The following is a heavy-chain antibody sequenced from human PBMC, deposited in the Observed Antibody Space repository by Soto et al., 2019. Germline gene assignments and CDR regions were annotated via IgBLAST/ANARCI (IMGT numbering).Heavy chain of an antibody. V-gene: IGHV1-69*01. CDR3: ATRVTQGRLLEFADY. CDR2: IIPISGRT. Sequence: QVQLVQSGAEVKRPGSSVKVSCEASGGTFSSLGFTWVRQAPGQGLEWMGGIIPISGRTTFAPKFLGRVTMTADEATMTTYMELPAPTSDDTAIYYCATRVTQGRLLEFADYWCPGTLVTVSS. D-gene: IGHD2-21*01. CDR1: GGTFSSLG. J-gene: IGHJ4*02.